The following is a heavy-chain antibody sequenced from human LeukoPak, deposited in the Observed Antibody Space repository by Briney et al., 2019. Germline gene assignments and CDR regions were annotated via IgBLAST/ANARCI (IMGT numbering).Heavy chain of an antibody. CDR2: ISYDGSNK. J-gene: IGHJ4*02. Sequence: PGRSLRLSCAASGFTFSSYAMHWVRQAPGKGLEWVAVISYDGSNKYYADSVKGRFTISRDNSKNTLYLQMNSLRAEDTAVYYCARELAPPPPRLRIAVAGKPFDYWGQGTLVTVSS. V-gene: IGHV3-30-3*01. D-gene: IGHD6-19*01. CDR3: ARELAPPPPRLRIAVAGKPFDY. CDR1: GFTFSSYA.